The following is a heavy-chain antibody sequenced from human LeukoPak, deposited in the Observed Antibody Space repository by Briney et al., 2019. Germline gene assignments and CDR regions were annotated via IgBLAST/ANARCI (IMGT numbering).Heavy chain of an antibody. J-gene: IGHJ4*02. CDR3: ARAFDDSSTYYFDY. D-gene: IGHD3-22*01. Sequence: GASVKVSCKASGGTFSSYAISWVRQAPGQGLEWMGRIIPILGIANHAQKFQGRVTITADKSTSTAYMELSSLRSEDTAVYYCARAFDDSSTYYFDYWGQGTLVTVSS. CDR2: IIPILGIA. V-gene: IGHV1-69*04. CDR1: GGTFSSYA.